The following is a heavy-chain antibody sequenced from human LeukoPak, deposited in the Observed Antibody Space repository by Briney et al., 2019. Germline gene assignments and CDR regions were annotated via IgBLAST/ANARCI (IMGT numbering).Heavy chain of an antibody. CDR2: INHGGST. V-gene: IGHV4-34*01. J-gene: IGHJ4*02. CDR3: ARGPYDYVWGSYRYKPSGFDY. D-gene: IGHD3-16*02. CDR1: GGSFSGYY. Sequence: PSETLSLTCAVYGGSFSGYYWSWIRQPPGKGLEWIGEINHGGSTNYNPSLKSRVTISVDTSKNQFSLKLSSVTAADTAVYYCARGPYDYVWGSYRYKPSGFDYWGQGTLVTVSS.